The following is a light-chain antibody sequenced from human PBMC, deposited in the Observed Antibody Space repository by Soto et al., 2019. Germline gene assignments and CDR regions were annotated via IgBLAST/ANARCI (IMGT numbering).Light chain of an antibody. J-gene: IGKJ1*01. CDR2: KAS. V-gene: IGKV1-5*03. Sequence: DIPMTQSPSTLSASVGDRVTITCRASQSISSWLAWYQQKPGKAPKLLIHKASSLESGVPSRFSGSGSGTEFTLTISSLQPDDFATYYCQQYNSYRRTFGQGTKVEIK. CDR1: QSISSW. CDR3: QQYNSYRRT.